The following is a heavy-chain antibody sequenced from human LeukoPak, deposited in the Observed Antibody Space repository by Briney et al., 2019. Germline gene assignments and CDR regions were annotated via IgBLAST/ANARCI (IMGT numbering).Heavy chain of an antibody. CDR2: ITAGGQTT. J-gene: IGHJ4*02. V-gene: IGHV3-23*01. Sequence: PGASLRLSCGASGFTFSDDAMNWVRQTPERGLEWVVAITAGGQTTYYADCVKGRFTVSRDNFRSTLTLHMTSMKYEATPVYYCAKGSLIAGDLKAWFTLWGQGTLVTVSS. D-gene: IGHD3-10*01. CDR1: GFTFSDDA. CDR3: AKGSLIAGDLKAWFTL.